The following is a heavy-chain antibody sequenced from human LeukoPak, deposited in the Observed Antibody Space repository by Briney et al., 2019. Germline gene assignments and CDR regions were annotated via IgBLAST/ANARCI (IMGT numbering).Heavy chain of an antibody. Sequence: GESLKISCNGSGYSFITYWIGWVRQMPGKGLEWMGIINPGDSDTIYSPSFQGQVTISVDNSISTAYLQWSSLKASDTAMYYCARIGTYAEFDYWGQGSLVTVSS. CDR2: INPGDSDT. J-gene: IGHJ4*02. CDR3: ARIGTYAEFDY. V-gene: IGHV5-51*01. D-gene: IGHD6-13*01. CDR1: GYSFITYW.